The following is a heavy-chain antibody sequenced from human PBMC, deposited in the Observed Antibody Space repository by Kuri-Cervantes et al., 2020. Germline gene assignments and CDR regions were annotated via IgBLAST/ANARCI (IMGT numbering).Heavy chain of an antibody. Sequence: GGSLRLSCAASGFTFSRHGMTWVRQAPGKGLEWVSGISGSGGSTFYADSVKGRFTISRDNSKNTLYLQMNSLGAEDTAVYYCARARWFRESPLAYYYMDVWGKGTTVTVSS. V-gene: IGHV3-23*01. CDR2: ISGSGGST. CDR1: GFTFSRHG. D-gene: IGHD3-10*01. J-gene: IGHJ6*03. CDR3: ARARWFRESPLAYYYMDV.